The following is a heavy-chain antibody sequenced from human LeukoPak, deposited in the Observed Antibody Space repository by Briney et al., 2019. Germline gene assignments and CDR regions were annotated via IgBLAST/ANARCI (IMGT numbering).Heavy chain of an antibody. CDR1: GYTFTTYW. D-gene: IGHD5-18*01. J-gene: IGHJ3*02. Sequence: GASVKVSCKASGYTFTTYWIGWVRQMPGKGLDWMGIIYPGDSDTRYSPSFQGQVTISADKSITTAYLQWSSLKASDTAMYYCARQKNSYDAFDIWGQGTMVTVSS. CDR2: IYPGDSDT. V-gene: IGHV5-51*01. CDR3: ARQKNSYDAFDI.